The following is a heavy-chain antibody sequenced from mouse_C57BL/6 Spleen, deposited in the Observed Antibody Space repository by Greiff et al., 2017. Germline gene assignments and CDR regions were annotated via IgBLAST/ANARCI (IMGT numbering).Heavy chain of an antibody. CDR1: GYTFTSYW. Sequence: QVHVKQPGAELVKPGASVKLSCKASGYTFTSYWMHWVKQRPGQGLEWIGMIHPNSGSTNYNEKFKSKATLTVDKSASTAYMQLSSLTSEDSAVYYCARNYYGRDFYAMDYWGQGTSVTVSS. J-gene: IGHJ4*01. V-gene: IGHV1-64*01. CDR3: ARNYYGRDFYAMDY. CDR2: IHPNSGST. D-gene: IGHD1-1*01.